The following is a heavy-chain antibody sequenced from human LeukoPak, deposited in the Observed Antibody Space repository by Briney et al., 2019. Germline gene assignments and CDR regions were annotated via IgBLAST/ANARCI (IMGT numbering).Heavy chain of an antibody. J-gene: IGHJ4*02. V-gene: IGHV4-59*01. CDR2: IYYSGST. D-gene: IGHD6-13*01. Sequence: SEILSLTYTVSGASLSFYYWSWIRQPPGKGLEWIGYIYYSGSTNYNPSLKSRVTISVDTSKNQFSLKLSSVTAADTAVYYCARYNSSNWYVVDYWGQGTLVTVSS. CDR1: GASLSFYY. CDR3: ARYNSSNWYVVDY.